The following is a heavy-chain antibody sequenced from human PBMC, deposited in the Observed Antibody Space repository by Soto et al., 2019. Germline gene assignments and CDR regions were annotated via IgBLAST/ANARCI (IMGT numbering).Heavy chain of an antibody. CDR3: ANHYVRTLGS. CDR2: ISADGDNT. J-gene: IGHJ4*02. D-gene: IGHD3-16*01. CDR1: GLTFGIYA. Sequence: EVQLLESGGGLVQPGRSLRLSCAASGLTFGIYAMSWVHQAPEKGLGWVSSISADGDNTYYTDSVKGRFTISRDNSRNTQFLQLNSLRAEDTAVYYCANHYVRTLGSWGQGTLVTVSS. V-gene: IGHV3-23*01.